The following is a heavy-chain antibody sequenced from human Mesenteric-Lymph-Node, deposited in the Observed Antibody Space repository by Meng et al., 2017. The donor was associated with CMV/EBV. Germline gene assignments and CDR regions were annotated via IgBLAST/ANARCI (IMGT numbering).Heavy chain of an antibody. V-gene: IGHV1-18*01. CDR2: ISAYNGNT. J-gene: IGHJ6*02. Sequence: ASVKVSCKASGYTFTSYGISWVRQAPGQGLEWMGWISAYNGNTNYAQKLQGRVTMTTDTSTSTAYMELRSLRSDDTAVYYCAWSGPGTLRGFYYYGMDVWGQGTTVTVSS. CDR1: GYTFTSYG. CDR3: AWSGPGTLRGFYYYGMDV. D-gene: IGHD3-3*01.